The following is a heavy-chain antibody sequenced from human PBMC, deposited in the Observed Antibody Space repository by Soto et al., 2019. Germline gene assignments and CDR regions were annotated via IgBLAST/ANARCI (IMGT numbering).Heavy chain of an antibody. CDR2: ISSSGGST. Sequence: PGGSLRLSCAASGFPFSSYAMSWVRQAPGKGLEWVSSISSSGGSTYYADSVKGRFTISRDISKNTLYLQMDSLRAEDTAVYYCARETWSGYYLSWNFGYWGQGTLVTVSS. CDR1: GFPFSSYA. CDR3: ARETWSGYYLSWNFGY. D-gene: IGHD3-3*01. V-gene: IGHV3-23*01. J-gene: IGHJ4*02.